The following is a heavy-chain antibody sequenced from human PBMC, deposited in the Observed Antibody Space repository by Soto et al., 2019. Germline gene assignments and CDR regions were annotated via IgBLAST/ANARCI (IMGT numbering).Heavy chain of an antibody. CDR1: GGSFSGYY. J-gene: IGHJ6*02. D-gene: IGHD5-18*01. Sequence: SETLPLTCAVYGGSFSGYYWSWIRQPPGKGLEWIGEINHSGSTNYNPSLKSRVTISVDTSKNQFSLKLSSVTAADTAVYYCGRGRTAMVNDYYYGMDVWGQGTTVTVSS. CDR3: GRGRTAMVNDYYYGMDV. CDR2: INHSGST. V-gene: IGHV4-34*01.